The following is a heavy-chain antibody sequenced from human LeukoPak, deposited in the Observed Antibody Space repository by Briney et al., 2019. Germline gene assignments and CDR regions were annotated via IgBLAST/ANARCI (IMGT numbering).Heavy chain of an antibody. CDR1: GYTLTELS. D-gene: IGHD1-26*01. V-gene: IGHV1-24*01. J-gene: IGHJ4*01. CDR3: ATGTSHHSNSNSGSYYHFYY. CDR2: FDPEDGET. Sequence: ASVKVSCKVSGYTLTELSMHWVRQAPGKGLEWMGGFDPEDGETIYAEKFQRRVTMTEDTSTDTAYVELSSLRSEDTAVYYCATGTSHHSNSNSGSYYHFYYWGQGTPVT.